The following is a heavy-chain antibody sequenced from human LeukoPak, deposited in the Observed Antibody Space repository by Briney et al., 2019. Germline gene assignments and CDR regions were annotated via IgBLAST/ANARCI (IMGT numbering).Heavy chain of an antibody. Sequence: GGSLRLSCAASGFTFSDYYMSWTRQAPGKGLEWVSYISSSGSTIYYADSVKGRFTISRDNAKNSLYLQMNSLRAEDTAVYYCARAPSVVVPDWFDPWGQGTLVTVSS. J-gene: IGHJ5*02. V-gene: IGHV3-11*01. D-gene: IGHD2-2*01. CDR2: ISSSGSTI. CDR1: GFTFSDYY. CDR3: ARAPSVVVPDWFDP.